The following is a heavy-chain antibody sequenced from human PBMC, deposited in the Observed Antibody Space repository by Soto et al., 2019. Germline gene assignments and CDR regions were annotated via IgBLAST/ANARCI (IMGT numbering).Heavy chain of an antibody. J-gene: IGHJ4*02. CDR3: ARGVLTHLYSSGYQRLRPLDY. Sequence: ASVKVSCKASGGTFSSYTISWVRQAPGQGLEWMGRIIPILGIANYAQKFQGRVTITADKSTSTAYMELSSLRSEDTAVYYCARGVLTHLYSSGYQRLRPLDYWGQGTLVTVSS. CDR2: IIPILGIA. V-gene: IGHV1-69*02. CDR1: GGTFSSYT. D-gene: IGHD6-19*01.